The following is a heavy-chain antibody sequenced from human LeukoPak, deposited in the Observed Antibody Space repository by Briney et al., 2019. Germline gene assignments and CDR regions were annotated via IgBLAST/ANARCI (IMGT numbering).Heavy chain of an antibody. Sequence: SETLSLTRNVSGGSMRNYYWSWIRQPPGKGLEWIGYIYYSGSTNYNPSLKSRVTISVDTSKNQFSLKLSSVTAADTAVYYCASRSGSYYSSWFDPWGQGTLVTVSS. CDR2: IYYSGST. J-gene: IGHJ5*02. V-gene: IGHV4-59*01. CDR1: GGSMRNYY. CDR3: ASRSGSYYSSWFDP. D-gene: IGHD3-10*01.